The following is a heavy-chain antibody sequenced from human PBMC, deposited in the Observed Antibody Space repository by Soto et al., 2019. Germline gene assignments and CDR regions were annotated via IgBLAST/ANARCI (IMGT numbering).Heavy chain of an antibody. J-gene: IGHJ4*02. D-gene: IGHD1-26*01. V-gene: IGHV4-34*09. CDR3: ASGNAWEVLLAY. Sequence: SETLSLTCAVYGGSFSGYYWSWIRQPPGKGLEWIGEINHSGSTNYNPSLKSRVTISLDTSQNQFSLKLSSVTAADTAVYSCASGNAWEVLLAYWGQGTLVTVSS. CDR1: GGSFSGYY. CDR2: INHSGST.